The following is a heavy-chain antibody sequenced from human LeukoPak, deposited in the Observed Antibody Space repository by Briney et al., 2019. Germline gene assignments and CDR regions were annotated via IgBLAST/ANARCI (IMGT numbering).Heavy chain of an antibody. D-gene: IGHD3-16*01. Sequence: GGSLRLSCTASGFTLSSYEMSWIRQAPGKGLEWVSSIDYSGGSTYYADSVKGRFTISRDNSKNTLYLQMNSLRDEDTAVYYCAKFEFGFWGQGTLVTVSS. J-gene: IGHJ4*02. CDR1: GFTLSSYE. CDR3: AKFEFGF. CDR2: IDYSGGST. V-gene: IGHV3-23*01.